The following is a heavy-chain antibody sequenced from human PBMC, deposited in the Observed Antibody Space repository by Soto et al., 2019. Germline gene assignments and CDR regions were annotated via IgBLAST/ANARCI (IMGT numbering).Heavy chain of an antibody. CDR1: GGSISSSSYY. J-gene: IGHJ6*02. D-gene: IGHD5-12*01. CDR3: ARPGYSGYDKEDYYYYYGMDV. V-gene: IGHV4-39*01. CDR2: IYYSGST. Sequence: QLQLQESGPGLVKPSETLSLTCTVSGGSISSSSYYWGWIRQPPGKGLEWIGSIYYSGSTYYNPSLKSRVTISVDTSKNQFSLKLSSVTAADTAVYYCARPGYSGYDKEDYYYYYGMDVWGQGTTVTVSS.